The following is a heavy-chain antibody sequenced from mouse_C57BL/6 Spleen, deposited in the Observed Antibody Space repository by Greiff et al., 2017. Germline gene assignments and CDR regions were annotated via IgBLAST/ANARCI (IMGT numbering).Heavy chain of an antibody. CDR2: IHPNRGST. CDR1: VYTFTSYW. CDR3: ARSGAYYSNYVDY. V-gene: IGHV1-64*01. Sequence: QVQLQQPGAELVKPGASVKLSCKASVYTFTSYWMHWVKQRPGHGLEWIGMIHPNRGSTTYNEKFKSKATLTVDKSSSTAYMQLSSLTSEDSAVYYCARSGAYYSNYVDYWGQGTTLTVSS. J-gene: IGHJ2*01. D-gene: IGHD2-5*01.